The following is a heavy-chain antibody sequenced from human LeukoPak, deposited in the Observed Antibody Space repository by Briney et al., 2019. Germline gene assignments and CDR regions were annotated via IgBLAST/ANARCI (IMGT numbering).Heavy chain of an antibody. Sequence: GGSLRLSCSASGFTFSGYAMHWVPQAPGQGLKYVSAISDKWAGTYYSDSVTCRFTISRDNSKNTLYLQMSSLRPEDTAVYYCVKGSGYFDYWGQGTLVTVSS. CDR2: ISDKWAGT. V-gene: IGHV3-64D*06. D-gene: IGHD3-10*01. CDR1: GFTFSGYA. CDR3: VKGSGYFDY. J-gene: IGHJ4*02.